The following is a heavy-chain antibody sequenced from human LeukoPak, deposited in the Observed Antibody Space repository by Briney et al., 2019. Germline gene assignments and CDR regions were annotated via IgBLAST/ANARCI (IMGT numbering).Heavy chain of an antibody. V-gene: IGHV4-4*07. D-gene: IGHD3-10*01. CDR1: GGSISSYY. Sequence: SQTLSLTCTVSGGSISSYYWSWIRQPAGKGLEWIGRIYSSGTITYNPSLQSRVTMSVDTSKNEFSLKMSSVTAADTAVYYCTRDSGTTGEVKFDPWGQGTLVAVSS. CDR2: IYSSGTI. CDR3: TRDSGTTGEVKFDP. J-gene: IGHJ5*02.